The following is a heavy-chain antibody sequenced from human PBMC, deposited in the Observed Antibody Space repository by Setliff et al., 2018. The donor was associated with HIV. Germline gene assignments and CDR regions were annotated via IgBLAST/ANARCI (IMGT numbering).Heavy chain of an antibody. V-gene: IGHV3-30*02. CDR1: GLIFSRYG. Sequence: GGSLRLSCEASGLIFSRYGMHWVRQGPGRGLEWVTLIKYDGGYEFYAESVKGRFTISRDNSKNTVYLQMDSLRAADTAVYYCVTDGPGTHGPADYWGQGTLVTVSS. CDR2: IKYDGGYE. CDR3: VTDGPGTHGPADY. J-gene: IGHJ4*02.